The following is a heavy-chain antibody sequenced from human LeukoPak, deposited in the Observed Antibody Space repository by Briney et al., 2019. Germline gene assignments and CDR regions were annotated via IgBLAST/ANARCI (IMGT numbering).Heavy chain of an antibody. CDR2: IYHSGST. CDR1: GYSISSGYY. D-gene: IGHD2-2*01. J-gene: IGHJ6*03. CDR3: ARERIGYCSRTSCYLERYYYYMDV. V-gene: IGHV4-38-2*02. Sequence: SETLSLTCTVSGYSISSGYYWGWIRQPPGKGLEWIGSIYHSGSTYYNPSLKSRVTISVDTSKNQFSLKLSSVTAADTAVYYCARERIGYCSRTSCYLERYYYYMDVWGKGTTVTVSS.